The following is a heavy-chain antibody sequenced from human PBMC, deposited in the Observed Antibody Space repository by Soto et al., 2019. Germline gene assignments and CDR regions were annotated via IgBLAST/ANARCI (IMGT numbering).Heavy chain of an antibody. Sequence: SETLSLTCTVSGGSISSGDYYWSWIRQPPGKGLEWIGYIYYSGSTYYNPSLKSRVTISVDTSKNQFSLKLSSVTAADTAVYYCARVSLLGYYYGMDVWGQGTTVTVSS. V-gene: IGHV4-30-4*01. J-gene: IGHJ6*02. CDR1: GGSISSGDYY. CDR3: ARVSLLGYYYGMDV. D-gene: IGHD1-26*01. CDR2: IYYSGST.